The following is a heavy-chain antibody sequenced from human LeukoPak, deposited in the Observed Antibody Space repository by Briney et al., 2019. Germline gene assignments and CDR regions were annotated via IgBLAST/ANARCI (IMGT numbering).Heavy chain of an antibody. V-gene: IGHV1-69*04. CDR2: IIPILGIA. D-gene: IGHD4-17*01. J-gene: IGHJ3*02. CDR3: ARGRPFTVTKGIDAFDI. Sequence: SVEVSCKASGGTFSSYAISWVRQAPGQGLEWMGRIIPILGIANYAQKFQGRVTITADKSTSTAYMELSSLRSEDTAVYYCARGRPFTVTKGIDAFDIWGQGTMVTVSS. CDR1: GGTFSSYA.